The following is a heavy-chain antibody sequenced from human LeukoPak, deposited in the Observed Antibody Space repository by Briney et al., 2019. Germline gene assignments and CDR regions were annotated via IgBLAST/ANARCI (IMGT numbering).Heavy chain of an antibody. CDR2: INHSGST. CDR3: ARRVRGVITSRFDY. J-gene: IGHJ4*02. V-gene: IGHV4-34*01. CDR1: GGSFSGYY. Sequence: SETLSLTCAVYGGSFSGYYWSWIRQPPGKGLEWIGEINHSGSTNYNPSLKSRVTISVDTSKNQFSLKLSSVPAADTAVYYCARRVRGVITSRFDYWGQGTLVTVSS. D-gene: IGHD3-10*01.